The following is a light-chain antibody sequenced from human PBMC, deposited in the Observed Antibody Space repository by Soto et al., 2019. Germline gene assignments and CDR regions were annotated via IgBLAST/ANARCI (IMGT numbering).Light chain of an antibody. CDR1: SSDVGGYNY. CDR3: SSYTRISTLYVV. J-gene: IGLJ2*01. CDR2: DVS. Sequence: QSALTQPASVSGSPGQSITISCTGTSSDVGGYNYVSWYQQHPGKAPKLMIYDVSNRPSGVSNRFSGSKSGNTASLTISGLQAEDEADYYCSSYTRISTLYVVFGGGTKLTVL. V-gene: IGLV2-14*01.